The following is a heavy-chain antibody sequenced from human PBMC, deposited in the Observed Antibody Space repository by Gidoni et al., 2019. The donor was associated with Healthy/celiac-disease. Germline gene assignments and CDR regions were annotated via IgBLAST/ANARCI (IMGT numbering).Heavy chain of an antibody. CDR1: GFTFSSYS. D-gene: IGHD3-10*01. Sequence: EVQLVESGGGLVKPGGSLRLSCAASGFTFSSYSMNWVRQAPGKGLEWVSSISSSSSYIYYADSVKGRFTISRDNAKNSLYLQMNSLRAEDTAVYYCARSQDVLLPIISADYWGQGTLVTVSS. CDR2: ISSSSSYI. V-gene: IGHV3-21*01. CDR3: ARSQDVLLPIISADY. J-gene: IGHJ4*02.